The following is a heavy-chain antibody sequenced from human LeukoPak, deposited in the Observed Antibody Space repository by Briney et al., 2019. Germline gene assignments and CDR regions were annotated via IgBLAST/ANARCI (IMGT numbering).Heavy chain of an antibody. Sequence: PSETLSLTCTVSGGSISNYYWSWIRQPPGKGLEWIGYIHHSGSTNYNPSLKSRVTISVDTSKNQFSLKVSSVTAADTAVYYCARDYPWFDPWGQGTLVTVSS. V-gene: IGHV4-59*01. CDR3: ARDYPWFDP. CDR2: IHHSGST. CDR1: GGSISNYY. J-gene: IGHJ5*02.